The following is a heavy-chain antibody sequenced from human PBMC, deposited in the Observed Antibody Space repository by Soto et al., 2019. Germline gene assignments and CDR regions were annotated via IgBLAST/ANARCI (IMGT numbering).Heavy chain of an antibody. J-gene: IGHJ4*02. D-gene: IGHD1-26*01. CDR3: AHAYGGRSLY. Sequence: QITLKESGPTLVKPTQTLTLTCTFSGFSLTTDRVSVGWIRQPPGEALEWLAVIYWDDSKTYRPSLESRLTITKATSKHQVALTMTNMDSLDTATYYCAHAYGGRSLYWGQGTLVTVSS. CDR1: GFSLTTDRVS. CDR2: IYWDDSK. V-gene: IGHV2-5*02.